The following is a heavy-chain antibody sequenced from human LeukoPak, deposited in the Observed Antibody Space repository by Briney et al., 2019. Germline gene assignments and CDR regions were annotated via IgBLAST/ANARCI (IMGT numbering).Heavy chain of an antibody. V-gene: IGHV4-39*01. CDR3: ARLGDSSGLEVHFDY. D-gene: IGHD3-22*01. J-gene: IGHJ4*02. CDR2: IYYSGST. Sequence: PSETLSLTCTVSGGSISSGGYYWGWIRQPPGKGLEWIGSIYYSGSTYYNPSLKSRVTISVDTSKNQFSLKLSSVTAADTAVYYCARLGDSSGLEVHFDYWGQGTLVTVSS. CDR1: GGSISSGGYY.